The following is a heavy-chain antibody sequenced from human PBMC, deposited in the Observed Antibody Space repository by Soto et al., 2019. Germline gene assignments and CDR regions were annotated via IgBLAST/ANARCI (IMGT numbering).Heavy chain of an antibody. CDR3: AREKYFDL. CDR1: GGSISSYY. V-gene: IGHV4-59*01. Sequence: QVQLQESGPGLVKPSETLSLTCSVSGGSISSYYWSWIRQPPGKGLEWIGYISYIGSTNYNPSLKSRATISVDTSKNQFSLKLSSVTAADTAVYYCAREKYFDLWGRGTLVTVSS. CDR2: ISYIGST. J-gene: IGHJ2*01.